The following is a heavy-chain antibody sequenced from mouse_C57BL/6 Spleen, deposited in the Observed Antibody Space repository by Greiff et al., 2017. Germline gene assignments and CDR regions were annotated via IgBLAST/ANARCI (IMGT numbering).Heavy chain of an antibody. J-gene: IGHJ4*01. CDR1: GYAFSSYW. Sequence: QVQLKQSGAELVKPGASVKISCKASGYAFSSYWMNWVKQRPGKGLEWIGQIYPGDGDTNYNGKFKGKATLTADKSSSTAYMQLSSLTSEDSAVYFWARGGDYGLDYYAMDYWGQGTSVTVSS. V-gene: IGHV1-80*01. D-gene: IGHD2-4*01. CDR3: ARGGDYGLDYYAMDY. CDR2: IYPGDGDT.